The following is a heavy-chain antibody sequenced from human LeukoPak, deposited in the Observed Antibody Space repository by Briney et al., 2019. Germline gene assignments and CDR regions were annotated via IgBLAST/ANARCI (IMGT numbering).Heavy chain of an antibody. CDR3: AIINHPDGRVY. CDR2: IYAGNSDA. Sequence: TPGESLKISCQGFGYPFTTSWTGWVRQLPGKGLEWTAIIYAGNSDAKYSPSFQGQVSISTDRSISTAYLHWSSLKASDTAIYYCAIINHPDGRVYWGQGTLVTVSS. D-gene: IGHD5-24*01. V-gene: IGHV5-51*01. CDR1: GYPFTTSW. J-gene: IGHJ4*02.